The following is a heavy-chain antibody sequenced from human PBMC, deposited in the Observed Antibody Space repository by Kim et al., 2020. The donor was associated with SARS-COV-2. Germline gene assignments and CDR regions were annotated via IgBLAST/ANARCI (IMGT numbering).Heavy chain of an antibody. Sequence: GGSLRLSCAASGFTFSSYAMHWVRQAPGKGLEWVAVISYDGSNKYYADSVKGRFTISRDNSKNTLYLQMNSLRAEDTAVYYCARGSHGWLGYWGQGTLVTVSS. D-gene: IGHD2-15*01. CDR2: ISYDGSNK. CDR1: GFTFSSYA. CDR3: ARGSHGWLGY. J-gene: IGHJ4*02. V-gene: IGHV3-30-3*01.